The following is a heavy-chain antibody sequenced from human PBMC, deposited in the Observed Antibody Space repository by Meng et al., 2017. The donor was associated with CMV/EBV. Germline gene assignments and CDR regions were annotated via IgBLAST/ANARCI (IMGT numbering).Heavy chain of an antibody. CDR1: GFTFSSYA. V-gene: IGHV3-30*04. D-gene: IGHD3-22*01. Sequence: GGSLRLSCAASGFTFSSYAMHWVRQAPGKGLEWVVVISYDGSNKYYADSVKGRFTISRDNSKNTLYLQMNSLRAEDTAVYYCARAAYYYDSSGYYDHWGQGTLVTVSS. CDR2: ISYDGSNK. CDR3: ARAAYYYDSSGYYDH. J-gene: IGHJ5*02.